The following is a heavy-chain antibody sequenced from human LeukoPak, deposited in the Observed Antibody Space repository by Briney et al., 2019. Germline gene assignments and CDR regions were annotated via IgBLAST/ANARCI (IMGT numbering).Heavy chain of an antibody. CDR3: AGTEHYYYYGMDL. J-gene: IGHJ6*02. D-gene: IGHD1-1*01. V-gene: IGHV3-21*01. Sequence: GESLRLSCAASAFTFSSYSMNWVRQAPGKGLEWVSSISTTGSYIYYADSVKGRFTISRDNAKNSLYLQMNSLRAEDTAVYYCAGTEHYYYYGMDLWGQGTTVTVSS. CDR1: AFTFSSYS. CDR2: ISTTGSYI.